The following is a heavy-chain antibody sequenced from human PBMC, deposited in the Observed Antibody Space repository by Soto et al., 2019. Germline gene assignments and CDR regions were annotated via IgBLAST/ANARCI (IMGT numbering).Heavy chain of an antibody. CDR2: IYWDDDV. CDR3: AHSRNLITEDAQVGDFDY. CDR1: GFSLNTDGEG. D-gene: IGHD3-10*01. J-gene: IGHJ4*02. Sequence: QITLKESGPTQVKPTQTLTLTCSFSGFSLNTDGEGVGWVRQPPGEALELLALIYWDDDVRYSPSLKTRLTITKDPSKNQVVLIMTNMDPVDTATYYCAHSRNLITEDAQVGDFDYWGQGTLVTVSS. V-gene: IGHV2-5*02.